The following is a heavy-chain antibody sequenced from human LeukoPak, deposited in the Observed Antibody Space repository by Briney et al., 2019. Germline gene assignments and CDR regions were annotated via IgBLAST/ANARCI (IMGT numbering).Heavy chain of an antibody. CDR2: MNPNSGNT. CDR3: ARKGNIVVVPAAPSYYYGMDV. J-gene: IGHJ6*02. V-gene: IGHV1-8*01. D-gene: IGHD2-2*01. CDR1: GYTFTSYD. Sequence: ASVKVSCEASGYTFTSYDINWVRQATGQGLEWMGWMNPNSGNTGYAQKFQGRVTMTRNTSISTAYMELSSLSSEDTAVYYCARKGNIVVVPAAPSYYYGMDVWGQGTTVTVSS.